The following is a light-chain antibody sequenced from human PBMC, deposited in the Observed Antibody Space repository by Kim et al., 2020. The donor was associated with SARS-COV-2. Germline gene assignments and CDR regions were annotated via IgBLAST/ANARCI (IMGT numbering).Light chain of an antibody. V-gene: IGLV3-1*01. CDR2: QDK. J-gene: IGLJ2*01. CDR3: QAWDTTVV. Sequence: VSASQGQTASITCSGDQLGDKYVCWYQQKPGQSPVLVIYQDKNRPSGIPERFSGSNSGNTATLTISGTQAMDEADYYCQAWDTTVVFGGGTKVTVL. CDR1: QLGDKY.